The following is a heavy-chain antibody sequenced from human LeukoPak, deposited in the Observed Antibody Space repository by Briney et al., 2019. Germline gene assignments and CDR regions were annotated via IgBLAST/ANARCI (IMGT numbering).Heavy chain of an antibody. D-gene: IGHD3-22*01. CDR1: GYTFTSYA. CDR2: INAGNGNT. CDR3: ARDFWDYYDSSGYYDY. V-gene: IGHV1-3*01. Sequence: ASVTVSCTASGYTFTSYAMHWVRQAPGQRLEWMGWINAGNGNTKYSQKFQGRVTITRDTSASTAYMELSSLRSEDTAVYYCARDFWDYYDSSGYYDYWGQGTLVTVSS. J-gene: IGHJ4*02.